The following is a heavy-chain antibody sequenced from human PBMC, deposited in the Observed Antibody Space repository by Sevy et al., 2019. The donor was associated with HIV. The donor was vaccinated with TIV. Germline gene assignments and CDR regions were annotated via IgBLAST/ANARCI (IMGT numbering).Heavy chain of an antibody. CDR1: GYTFTGYS. J-gene: IGHJ4*02. CDR3: ARVVDYGSGTFRDY. V-gene: IGHV1-2*02. CDR2: INPNSGGT. Sequence: ASVKVSCKASGYTFTGYSIYWVRQAPGQGLEWMGWINPNSGGTNYAQKFQGRVTITRDTSISTAYIEMSRLRSDDTAVYYCARVVDYGSGTFRDYWGQGTVVTVSS. D-gene: IGHD3-10*01.